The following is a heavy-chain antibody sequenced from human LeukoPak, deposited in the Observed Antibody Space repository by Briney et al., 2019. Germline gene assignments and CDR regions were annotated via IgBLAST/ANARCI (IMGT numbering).Heavy chain of an antibody. CDR3: ARVNAGGVWFDP. CDR1: GYTFTGYY. V-gene: IGHV1-2*02. J-gene: IGHJ5*02. CDR2: INPKSGDT. Sequence: SSVKVSCKASGYTFTGYYMHWVRQAPGQGLEWIGWINPKSGDTNYAQNLQGRVTLTRDTSINPDYLELTRLTSDDTAIYYCARVNAGGVWFDPWGQGTLVTVSS. D-gene: IGHD2-2*01.